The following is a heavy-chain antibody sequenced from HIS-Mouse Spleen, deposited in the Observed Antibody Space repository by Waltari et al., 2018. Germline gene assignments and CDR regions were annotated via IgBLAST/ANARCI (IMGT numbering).Heavy chain of an antibody. J-gene: IGHJ2*01. Sequence: QLQLQESGPGLVKPSETLSLTCTVSGGSISSSSYYWGWIRQPPGKGLEWLGSIYYSGGTYYNPSLKSGVTISVDTSKNQFSLKLSSVTAADTAVYYCAREIPYSSSWYDWYFDLWGRGTLVTVSS. CDR1: GGSISSSSYY. V-gene: IGHV4-39*07. CDR3: AREIPYSSSWYDWYFDL. CDR2: IYYSGGT. D-gene: IGHD6-13*01.